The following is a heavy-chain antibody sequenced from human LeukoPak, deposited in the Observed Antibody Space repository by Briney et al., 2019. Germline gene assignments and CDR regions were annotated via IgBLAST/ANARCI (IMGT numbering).Heavy chain of an antibody. D-gene: IGHD3-10*01. CDR2: ISYDGSNK. CDR3: AKDGDSDIGYYYGSGSYYKEGSSYGMDV. Sequence: PGRSLRLSCAASGFTFSSYGMHWVRQAPGKGLEWVAVISYDGSNKYYADSVKGRFTTSRDNSKNTLYLQMNSLRAEDTAVYYCAKDGDSDIGYYYGSGSYYKEGSSYGMDVWGKGTTVTVSS. V-gene: IGHV3-30*18. CDR1: GFTFSSYG. J-gene: IGHJ6*04.